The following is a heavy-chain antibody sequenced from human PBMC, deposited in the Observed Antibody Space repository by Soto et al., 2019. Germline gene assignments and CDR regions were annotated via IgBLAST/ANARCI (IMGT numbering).Heavy chain of an antibody. V-gene: IGHV4-59*08. CDR3: ARQWTNDFWSGYYRSTVKYYFDY. Sequence: SETLSLTCTVSGGSISSYYWSWIRQPPGKGLEWIGYIYYSGSTNYNPSLQSRVTISVDTSKNQFSLKLSSVTAADTAVYYCARQWTNDFWSGYYRSTVKYYFDYWGQGTLVTVSS. CDR1: GGSISSYY. D-gene: IGHD3-3*01. J-gene: IGHJ4*02. CDR2: IYYSGST.